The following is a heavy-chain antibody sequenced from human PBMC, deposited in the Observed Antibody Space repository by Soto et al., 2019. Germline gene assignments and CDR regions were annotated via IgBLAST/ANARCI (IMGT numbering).Heavy chain of an antibody. J-gene: IGHJ4*02. D-gene: IGHD4-17*01. CDR2: IISFFGTA. V-gene: IGHV1-69*13. CDR3: AKSAPMDAGDKYYYDF. CDR1: GGTFSTFG. Sequence: SVKVSCKASGGTFSTFGISWVRQAPGQGLEWMGGIISFFGTARYSQKFEDRITITVDESTNTVYMDLRSLTSEDTAIYYCAKSAPMDAGDKYYYDFWGQGALITVSS.